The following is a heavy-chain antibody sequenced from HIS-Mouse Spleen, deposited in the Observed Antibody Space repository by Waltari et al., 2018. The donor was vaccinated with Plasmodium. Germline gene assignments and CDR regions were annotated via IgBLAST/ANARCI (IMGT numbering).Heavy chain of an antibody. V-gene: IGHV1-2*02. CDR1: GYTFTGYF. J-gene: IGHJ3*02. D-gene: IGHD7-27*01. CDR2: SNPNSGGT. CDR3: ARDPKQLGSAFDI. Sequence: QVQLVQSGAEVKKPGASVKVSCKASGYTFTGYFMHWVRQAPGQGLEWMGWSNPNSGGTNDARRLQGRVTMTSDTSISTAYMELSRLRSDETAVYYCARDPKQLGSAFDIWGQGTMVTVSS.